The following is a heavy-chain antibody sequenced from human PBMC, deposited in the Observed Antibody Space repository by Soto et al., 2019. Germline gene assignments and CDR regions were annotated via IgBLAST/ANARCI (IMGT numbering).Heavy chain of an antibody. Sequence: QVQLVESGGGVVQPGRSLRLSCVASGFIFSNYGLHWVRQGPGKGLEWVAVIWYDGSKKYYADSVKGRFTISRDNSRNTLYMQMNSPRAEDTAVYYCARGYSSGSGYFDYWGQGVLVTVSS. V-gene: IGHV3-33*01. D-gene: IGHD2-15*01. J-gene: IGHJ4*02. CDR1: GFIFSNYG. CDR3: ARGYSSGSGYFDY. CDR2: IWYDGSKK.